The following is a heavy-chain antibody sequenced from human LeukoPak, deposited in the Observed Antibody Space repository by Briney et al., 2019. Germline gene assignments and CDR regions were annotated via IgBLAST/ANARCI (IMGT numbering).Heavy chain of an antibody. CDR2: ISAYNGNT. J-gene: IGHJ4*02. CDR1: GYTFTSYG. CDR3: ARDYSSISCLTRRIDY. Sequence: ASVKVSCKASGYTFTSYGISWVRQAPGQGLEWMGWISAYNGNTNYAQKLQGRVTMTTDTSTSTAYMELRSLRSDDTAVYYCARDYSSISCLTRRIDYWGQGTLVTVSS. D-gene: IGHD2-2*01. V-gene: IGHV1-18*01.